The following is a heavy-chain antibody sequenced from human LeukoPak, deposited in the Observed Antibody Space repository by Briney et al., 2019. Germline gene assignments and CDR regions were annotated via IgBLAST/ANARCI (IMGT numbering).Heavy chain of an antibody. CDR2: IYTSGST. D-gene: IGHD3-10*01. Sequence: SETLSLTCTVSGGSISSGSYYWSWIRQPAGKGLEWIGRIYTSGSTNYNPSLKSRVTISVDTSKNQFSLKLSSVTAADTAVYYCARERLLWFGELSVVGDWGQGTLVTVSS. CDR1: GGSISSGSYY. V-gene: IGHV4-61*02. J-gene: IGHJ4*02. CDR3: ARERLLWFGELSVVGD.